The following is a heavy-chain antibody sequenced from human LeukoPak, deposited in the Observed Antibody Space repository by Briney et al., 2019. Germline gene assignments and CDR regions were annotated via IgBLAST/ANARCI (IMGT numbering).Heavy chain of an antibody. CDR3: AYDLYYYGSDY. D-gene: IGHD3-10*01. J-gene: IGHJ4*02. CDR1: GFTFSSYA. CDR2: ISGSGGTT. V-gene: IGHV3-23*01. Sequence: GGSLRLSCAASGFTFSSYAMSWVRQAPGKGLEGVSAISGSGGTTYYADSVKGRFTASRDNSKNTLYLQMNSLRAEDTAVYYCAYDLYYYGSDYWGRGTLVTVSS.